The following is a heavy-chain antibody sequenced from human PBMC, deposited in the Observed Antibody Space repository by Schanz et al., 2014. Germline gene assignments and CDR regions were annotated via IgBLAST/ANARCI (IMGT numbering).Heavy chain of an antibody. Sequence: QVRLVQSGAEAREPGASVKVSCKASGYTFTRSGISWVRQAPGQRLEWMGWIGGSDGNTNFAQKFQGSVTMTTDTSTSTVYMELRSLTSDDSAVYYCARDRDQWDGNYLDYWGQGTLVTVSS. D-gene: IGHD1-26*01. V-gene: IGHV1-18*01. CDR2: IGGSDGNT. CDR3: ARDRDQWDGNYLDY. CDR1: GYTFTRSG. J-gene: IGHJ4*02.